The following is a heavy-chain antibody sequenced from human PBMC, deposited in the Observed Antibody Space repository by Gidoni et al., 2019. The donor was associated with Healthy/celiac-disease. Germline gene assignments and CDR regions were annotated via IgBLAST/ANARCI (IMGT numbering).Heavy chain of an antibody. CDR2: IIPILGIA. J-gene: IGHJ4*02. V-gene: IGHV1-69*09. D-gene: IGHD1-26*01. Sequence: QVQLVQSGAEVKKPGYSVKVSCKASGGTFSSYAISWVRQAPGQGLEWMGRIIPILGIANYAQKFQGRVTITADKSTSTAYMELSSLRSEDTAVYYCARGGADGGLDYWGQGTLVTVSS. CDR1: GGTFSSYA. CDR3: ARGGADGGLDY.